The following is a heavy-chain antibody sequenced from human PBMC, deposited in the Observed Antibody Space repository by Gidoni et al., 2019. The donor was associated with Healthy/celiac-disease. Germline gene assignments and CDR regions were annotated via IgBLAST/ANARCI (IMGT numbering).Heavy chain of an antibody. J-gene: IGHJ5*02. CDR1: DFTFRIYA. D-gene: IGHD3-22*01. CDR2: ISGSGGST. CDR3: SRLTQYYDSSEA. Sequence: EVQLLESGGGLVQPGGSLRLPCTASDFTFRIYAMSWVRQAPGKGLEWVSAISGSGGSTYYADSVKGRFTISRDNSKNTLYLQMNSLRAEDTAVYYCSRLTQYYDSSEAWGQGTLVTVSS. V-gene: IGHV3-23*01.